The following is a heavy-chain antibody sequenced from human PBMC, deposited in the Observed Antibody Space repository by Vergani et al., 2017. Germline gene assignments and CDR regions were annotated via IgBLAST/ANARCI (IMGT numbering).Heavy chain of an antibody. Sequence: QVQLQQWGAGLLKPSETLSLTCAVYGGSFSGYYWSWIRQPPGKGLEWIGEINHSGSTNYNPYLKSRVTIAVDTSKNQFSLKLSSVTAADTAVYYCARGVTIFGVVIWLAGLDPWGQGTLVTGSS. V-gene: IGHV4-34*01. J-gene: IGHJ5*02. CDR2: INHSGST. D-gene: IGHD3-3*01. CDR3: ARGVTIFGVVIWLAGLDP. CDR1: GGSFSGYY.